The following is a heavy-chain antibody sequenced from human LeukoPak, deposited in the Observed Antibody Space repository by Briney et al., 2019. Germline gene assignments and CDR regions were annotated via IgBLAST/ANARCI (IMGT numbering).Heavy chain of an antibody. Sequence: SQTLSLTCAVSGDSVTSGGYFWTWIRQLPGKGLEWIGFISNSGTTSYNPSLKSRVSISLDTSNNHFSVRLGSVTAADTAVYYCARDVVVTSSPDAFDIWGQGTMVIVPS. CDR1: GDSVTSGGYF. D-gene: IGHD2-21*02. V-gene: IGHV4-31*11. CDR3: ARDVVVTSSPDAFDI. CDR2: ISNSGTT. J-gene: IGHJ3*02.